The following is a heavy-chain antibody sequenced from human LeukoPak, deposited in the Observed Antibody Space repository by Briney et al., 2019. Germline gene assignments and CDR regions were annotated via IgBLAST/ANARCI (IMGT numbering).Heavy chain of an antibody. CDR2: IRGSGGTT. Sequence: GSLRLSCAASGFTFSSYAMSWVRQAPGKGLEWVSGIRGSGGTTYYADSVEGRFTISRDNSKNTLYLQMNSLRAEDTAVYYCAKSSYYDSSGYYYWALFDYWGQGTLVTVSS. V-gene: IGHV3-23*01. CDR3: AKSSYYDSSGYYYWALFDY. J-gene: IGHJ4*02. CDR1: GFTFSSYA. D-gene: IGHD3-22*01.